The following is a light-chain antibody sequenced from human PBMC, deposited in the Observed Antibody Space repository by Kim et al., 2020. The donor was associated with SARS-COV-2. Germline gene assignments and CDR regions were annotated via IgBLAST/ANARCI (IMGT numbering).Light chain of an antibody. Sequence: EIEMTQSPATLSVSPGERVTLSCRASQSINTNLGWYQQKPGQAPRLLIYGASNRATGIPARFSGRGSGTEFTLTISSLQSEDFAVYYCQQYNNWPPLTFGGGTKVDIK. CDR3: QQYNNWPPLT. J-gene: IGKJ4*01. CDR1: QSINTN. CDR2: GAS. V-gene: IGKV3-15*01.